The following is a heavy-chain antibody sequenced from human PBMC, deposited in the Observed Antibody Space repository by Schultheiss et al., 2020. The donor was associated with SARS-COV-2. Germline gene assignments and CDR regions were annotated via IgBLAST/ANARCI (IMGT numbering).Heavy chain of an antibody. Sequence: SVKVSCKASGGTFSSYAISWVRQAPGQGLEWMGGIIPIFGTANYAQKFQGRVTITADESTSTAYMELSSLRSDDTAVYYCARSTDREFDSWGQGTQVTVSS. CDR1: GGTFSSYA. V-gene: IGHV1-69*13. D-gene: IGHD1-1*01. CDR2: IIPIFGTA. CDR3: ARSTDREFDS. J-gene: IGHJ4*02.